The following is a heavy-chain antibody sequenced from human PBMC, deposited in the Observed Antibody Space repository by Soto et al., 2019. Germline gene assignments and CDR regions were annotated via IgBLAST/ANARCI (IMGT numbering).Heavy chain of an antibody. V-gene: IGHV1-69*02. Sequence: SVKVTCKASGGTFSSCTISWVRQAPGQGLEWMGRIIPILGIANYAQKFQGRVTITADKSTSTAYMELSSLRSEDTAVYYCARHSPADAFDIWGQGTMVTVSS. CDR2: IIPILGIA. D-gene: IGHD2-15*01. J-gene: IGHJ3*02. CDR3: ARHSPADAFDI. CDR1: GGTFSSCT.